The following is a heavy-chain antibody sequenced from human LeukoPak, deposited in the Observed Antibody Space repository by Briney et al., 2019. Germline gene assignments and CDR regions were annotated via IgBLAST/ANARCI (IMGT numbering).Heavy chain of an antibody. CDR1: GGSISSYY. CDR2: IYYSGST. D-gene: IGHD6-19*01. CDR3: ARLAVWAGTSFDVFHI. V-gene: IGHV4-59*01. Sequence: SETLSLTCTVSGGSISSYYWRWIRQPAGKGLEWIGYIYYSGSTNYNPSLKSRVTISVDTSKKQFSLKLRSVTAADTAVYYCARLAVWAGTSFDVFHIWGPGTLVTVSS. J-gene: IGHJ3*02.